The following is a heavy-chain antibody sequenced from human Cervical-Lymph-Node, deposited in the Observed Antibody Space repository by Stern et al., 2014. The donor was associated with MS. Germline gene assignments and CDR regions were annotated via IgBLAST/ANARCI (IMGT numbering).Heavy chain of an antibody. CDR3: ARWSVACDS. V-gene: IGHV5-51*03. CDR1: GYRFINNW. Sequence: EVQLVQSGAEVRKPGDSLKLSCKTSGYRFINNWIAWVRQVPGKGLEWFGIIYPGDSDIRYSPSFQGHVTISVDKSTSTAYLQWSSLKASDTAVYYCARWSVACDSWGQGALITVSS. J-gene: IGHJ4*02. D-gene: IGHD2-21*01. CDR2: IYPGDSDI.